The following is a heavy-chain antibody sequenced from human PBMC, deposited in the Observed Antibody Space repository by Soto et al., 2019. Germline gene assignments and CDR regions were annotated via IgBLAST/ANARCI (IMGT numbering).Heavy chain of an antibody. Sequence: NPSETLSLTCTVSGGSISSYYWSWIRQPPGKGLEWIGYIYYSGSTYYNPSLKSRVTISVDTSKNQFSLKLSSVTAADTAVYYCARSGDYYGSADYFDYWGQGTLVTVSS. CDR1: GGSISSYY. CDR3: ARSGDYYGSADYFDY. D-gene: IGHD3-10*01. CDR2: IYYSGST. V-gene: IGHV4-59*12. J-gene: IGHJ4*02.